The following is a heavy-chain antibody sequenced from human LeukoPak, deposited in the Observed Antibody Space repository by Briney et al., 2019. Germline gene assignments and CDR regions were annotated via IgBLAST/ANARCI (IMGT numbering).Heavy chain of an antibody. Sequence: GGSLGLSCAASGFTFSSYGMHWVRQAPGKGLEWVAFIRYDGSNKYYADSVKGRFTISRDNSKNTLYLQMNSLRAEDTAVYYCAKGTGFQLRSIDYWGQGTLVTVSS. CDR2: IRYDGSNK. J-gene: IGHJ4*02. CDR3: AKGTGFQLRSIDY. D-gene: IGHD5-18*01. V-gene: IGHV3-30*02. CDR1: GFTFSSYG.